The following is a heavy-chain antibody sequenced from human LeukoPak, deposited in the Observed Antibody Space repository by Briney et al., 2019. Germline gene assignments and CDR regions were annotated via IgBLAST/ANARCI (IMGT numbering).Heavy chain of an antibody. CDR3: ARAAFHDSFDI. D-gene: IGHD2/OR15-2a*01. CDR2: ISGSGGST. V-gene: IGHV3-23*01. Sequence: GGSLRLSCAASGFTFSSYGMSWVRQAPGKGLEWVSAISGSGGSTYYADSLRGRLTISRDNAKNSLFLQIDSLEVEDTAVYYCARAAFHDSFDIWGQGTFVTVSS. CDR1: GFTFSSYG. J-gene: IGHJ3*02.